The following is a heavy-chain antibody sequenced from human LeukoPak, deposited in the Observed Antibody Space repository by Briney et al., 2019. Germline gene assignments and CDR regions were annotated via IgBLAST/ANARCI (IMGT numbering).Heavy chain of an antibody. D-gene: IGHD3-16*02. Sequence: SETLSLTCTVSGDSISSGDYSWNWIRQPPGKGLEWIGKIHYSGTTGHNPSLKSRVTFSVDKSRNQVSLNLRSVTAADTAVYYCARVGVWGSYRTGHYFDYWGQGTLVTVSS. CDR1: GDSISSGDYS. V-gene: IGHV4-30-2*01. J-gene: IGHJ4*02. CDR3: ARVGVWGSYRTGHYFDY. CDR2: IHYSGTT.